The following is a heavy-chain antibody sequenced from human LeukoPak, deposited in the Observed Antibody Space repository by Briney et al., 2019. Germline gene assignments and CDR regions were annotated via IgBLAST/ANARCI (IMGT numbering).Heavy chain of an antibody. CDR3: ARAGVWFGELSPLFDP. V-gene: IGHV1-69*04. D-gene: IGHD3-10*01. CDR1: GGTFSSYA. Sequence: ASVKVSCKASGGTFSSYAISWVRQAPGQGLEWMGRIIPILGIANYAQKFQGRVTITADKSTSTAYMELSSLRSEDTAVYYCARAGVWFGELSPLFDPRGQGTLVTASS. CDR2: IIPILGIA. J-gene: IGHJ5*02.